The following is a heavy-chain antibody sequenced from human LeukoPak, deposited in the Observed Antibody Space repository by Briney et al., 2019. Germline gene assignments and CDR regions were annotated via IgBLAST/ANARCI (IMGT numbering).Heavy chain of an antibody. CDR3: ARGSWFDP. Sequence: GGSLRLSCAASGFTFNNYAMSWVRQTPAQGLEWVSVISGSGGTTYYADSVKGRFTISRDNSKNTLYLQMNSLRAEDTAVYYCARGSWFDPWGQGTLVTVST. CDR1: GFTFNNYA. V-gene: IGHV3-23*01. CDR2: ISGSGGTT. J-gene: IGHJ5*02.